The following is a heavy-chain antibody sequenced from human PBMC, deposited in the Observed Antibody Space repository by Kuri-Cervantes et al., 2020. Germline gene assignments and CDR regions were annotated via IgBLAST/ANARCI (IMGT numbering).Heavy chain of an antibody. V-gene: IGHV3-33*01. J-gene: IGHJ3*02. D-gene: IGHD6-19*01. CDR2: IWYDGSNK. Sequence: GESLKISCAASGFTFSSYGMHWVRQAPGKGLEWVAVIWYDGSNKYYADSVKGRFTISRDNSKNTLYLQMNSLRAEDTAVYYCARGRGGGWYHAFDIWGQGTMVTVSS. CDR1: GFTFSSYG. CDR3: ARGRGGGWYHAFDI.